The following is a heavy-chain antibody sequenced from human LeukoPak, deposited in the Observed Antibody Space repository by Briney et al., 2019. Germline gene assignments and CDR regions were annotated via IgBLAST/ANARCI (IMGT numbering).Heavy chain of an antibody. Sequence: GGSQRLSCAASGFTFDDYGMSWVRQAPGKGLEWVSGINWNGGSTGYADSVKGRFTISRDNAKNSLYLQMNSLRAEDTALYYCARGLQTEYMDVWGKGTTVTVSS. CDR2: INWNGGST. J-gene: IGHJ6*03. CDR3: ARGLQTEYMDV. D-gene: IGHD4-11*01. CDR1: GFTFDDYG. V-gene: IGHV3-20*04.